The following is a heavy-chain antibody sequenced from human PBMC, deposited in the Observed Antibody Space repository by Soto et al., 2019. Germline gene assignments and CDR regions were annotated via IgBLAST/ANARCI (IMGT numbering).Heavy chain of an antibody. CDR1: GYTFTSFA. J-gene: IGHJ4*02. V-gene: IGHV1-3*01. CDR2: INAGNGNI. Sequence: QVHLAQSGAEVKKPGASVKVSCKASGYTFTSFAIHWVRQAPGQGLEWMGWINAGNGNIKHSQKFQHRVTITRDTAASTAYMELSSLRFEDTAVYYCARDGAVAGDSNFDYWGQGTLVTVSS. D-gene: IGHD6-19*01. CDR3: ARDGAVAGDSNFDY.